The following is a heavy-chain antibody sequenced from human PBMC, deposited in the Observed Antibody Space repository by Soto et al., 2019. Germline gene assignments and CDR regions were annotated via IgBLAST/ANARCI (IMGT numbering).Heavy chain of an antibody. CDR3: ARGHSQWLVPCGIDV. J-gene: IGHJ6*01. D-gene: IGHD6-19*01. CDR1: GYTFTSYY. Sequence: DSVKISCKASGYTFTSYYMHWVRQAPGQGLEWMGIINPSGGSTSYAQKFQGRVTMTRDTSTSTVYMELSSLRSEDTAVYYCARGHSQWLVPCGIDVWREQTTVT. V-gene: IGHV1-46*01. CDR2: INPSGGST.